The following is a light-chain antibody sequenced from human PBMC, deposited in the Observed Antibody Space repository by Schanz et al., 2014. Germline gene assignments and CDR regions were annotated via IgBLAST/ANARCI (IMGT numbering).Light chain of an antibody. J-gene: IGKJ3*01. CDR1: QSVTSS. V-gene: IGKV3-11*01. CDR2: DAS. CDR3: QHRSIWPPGIT. Sequence: EIVLTQSPATLSLSPGERVTLSCRASQSVTSSLVWYQQKPGQAPRLLIYDASNRATGIPARFSGSGSGTDFTLTIRSLEPEDFAVYYCQHRSIWPPGITFGPGTKVVIK.